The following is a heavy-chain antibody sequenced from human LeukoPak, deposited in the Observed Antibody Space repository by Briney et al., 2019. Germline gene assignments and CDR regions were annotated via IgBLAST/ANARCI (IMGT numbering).Heavy chain of an antibody. J-gene: IGHJ6*03. D-gene: IGHD3-3*01. V-gene: IGHV4-59*12. CDR2: IYYSGST. Sequence: SETLSLTCTVSGGSISSYYWSWIRQPPGKGLEWIGYIYYSGSTNYNPSLKSRVTISVDTSKNQFSLKLSSVTAADTAVYYCARGSVHYYYYYYMDVWGKGTTVTVSS. CDR1: GGSISSYY. CDR3: ARGSVHYYYYYYMDV.